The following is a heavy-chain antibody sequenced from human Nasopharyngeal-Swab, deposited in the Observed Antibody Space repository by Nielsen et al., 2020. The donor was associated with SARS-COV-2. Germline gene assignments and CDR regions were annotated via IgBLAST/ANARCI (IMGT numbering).Heavy chain of an antibody. CDR2: IYHRGTT. CDR3: ARSSSTSATWYFDA. Sequence: SQTLSLTCDVSGGSVRNSNYWSWVRQSPGKGLEWIGEIYHRGTTNYNPSLQSRVTISVDKSKNQFSLKLGSVTAADTAVYYCARSSSTSATWYFDAWGPGTLVTVSS. D-gene: IGHD1-1*01. CDR1: GGSVRNSNY. V-gene: IGHV4-4*02. J-gene: IGHJ5*02.